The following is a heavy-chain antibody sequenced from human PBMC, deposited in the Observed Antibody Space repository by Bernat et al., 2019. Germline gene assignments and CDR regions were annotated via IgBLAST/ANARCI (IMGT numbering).Heavy chain of an antibody. Sequence: QVQLQESGPGLVKPSETLALTCTVSGGSVSSGSYYWSWIRQPPGKGLEWIGYIYYSGSTNYNPSLKSRVTISVDTSKNQFSLKLSSVTAADTAVYYCAREVITVGGVIVDWGQGSLVSVSS. CDR1: GGSVSSGSYY. CDR2: IYYSGST. J-gene: IGHJ4*02. V-gene: IGHV4-61*01. CDR3: AREVITVGGVIVD. D-gene: IGHD3-16*02.